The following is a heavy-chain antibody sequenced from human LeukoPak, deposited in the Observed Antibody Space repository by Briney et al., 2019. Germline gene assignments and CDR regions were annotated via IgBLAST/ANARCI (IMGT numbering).Heavy chain of an antibody. CDR1: GYTFTNYG. V-gene: IGHV1-18*01. CDR3: ARETVVVEAAKHYYSLEV. Sequence: ASVKVSCKTSGYTFTNYGISWVRQAPGQGLEWMGWISAYNGNTAYAQNLQGRVTMTTDTSTTTAYMELRSLRSDDTAVYYCARETVVVEAAKHYYSLEVWGPGTTVTVYS. J-gene: IGHJ6*02. D-gene: IGHD2-15*01. CDR2: ISAYNGNT.